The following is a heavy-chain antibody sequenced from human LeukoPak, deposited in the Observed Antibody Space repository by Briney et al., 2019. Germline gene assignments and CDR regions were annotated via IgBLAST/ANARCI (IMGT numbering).Heavy chain of an antibody. CDR3: ARTRRGYSGYDLNRFDP. CDR1: GGTFSSYA. CDR2: IIPIFGTA. J-gene: IGHJ5*02. V-gene: IGHV1-69*05. Sequence: GSSVKVSCKASGGTFSSYAISWVRQAPGQGLEWMGGIIPIFGTANYAQKFQGRVTITTDESTSTAYMELSSLRSEDTAVYYCARTRRGYSGYDLNRFDPWGQGTLVTVSS. D-gene: IGHD5-12*01.